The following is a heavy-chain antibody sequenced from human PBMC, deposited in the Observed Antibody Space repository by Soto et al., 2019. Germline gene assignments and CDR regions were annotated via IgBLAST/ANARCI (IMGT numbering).Heavy chain of an antibody. D-gene: IGHD3-16*01. J-gene: IGHJ5*02. CDR3: ASDMSTT. CDR2: MNPNSGHT. V-gene: IGHV1-8*01. Sequence: QVQLVQSGAEVKKPGASVKVSCKASGYTFTSHDINWMRQTTGQGLEWMGWMNPNSGHTNYAQKFQGTVTMTRDTSISTAYMELTNLRSEDTAIYYCASDMSTTWGQGTLVTVSS. CDR1: GYTFTSHD.